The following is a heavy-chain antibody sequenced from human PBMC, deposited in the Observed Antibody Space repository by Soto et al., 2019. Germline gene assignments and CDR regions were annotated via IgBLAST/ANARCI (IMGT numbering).Heavy chain of an antibody. D-gene: IGHD2-21*02. V-gene: IGHV1-69*01. J-gene: IGHJ3*02. CDR2: IIPIFGTA. CDR1: GGTFSSYA. CDR3: ARDKAYCGGDCLPDAFDI. Sequence: QVQLVQSGAEVKKTGSSVKVSCKASGGTFSSYAISWVRQAPGQGLEWMGGIIPIFGTANYAQKFQGRVTITADESTSTAYMELSSLRSEDTAVYYCARDKAYCGGDCLPDAFDIWGQGTMVTVSS.